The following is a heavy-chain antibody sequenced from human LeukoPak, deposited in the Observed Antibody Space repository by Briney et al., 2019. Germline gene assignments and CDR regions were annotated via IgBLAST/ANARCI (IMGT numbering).Heavy chain of an antibody. V-gene: IGHV1-2*02. Sequence: ASVKVSCKASGYTFTGYYMHWVRQAPGQGLEWMGWINPNSGGTNYAQKFQGRVTMTRDTSISTAYMELSRLRSDDTAVYYCARALRHCSGGSCFPMPRYWGQGTLVTVSS. CDR2: INPNSGGT. CDR3: ARALRHCSGGSCFPMPRY. J-gene: IGHJ4*02. D-gene: IGHD2-15*01. CDR1: GYTFTGYY.